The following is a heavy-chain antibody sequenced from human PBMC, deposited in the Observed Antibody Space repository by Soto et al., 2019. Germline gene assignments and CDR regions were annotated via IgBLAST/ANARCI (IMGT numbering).Heavy chain of an antibody. CDR3: ARGHPFYYHSSDYYTKRPFXY. CDR2: INHSGST. Sequence: SETLSLTCAVYGGSFSGYYWSWIRQPPGKGLEWIGEINHSGSTNYNPSLKSRVTISVDTSKNQFSLKLSSVTAADTAVYYCARGHPFYYHSSDYYTKRPFXYWVQVTLITVSS. V-gene: IGHV4-34*01. CDR1: GGSFSGYY. J-gene: IGHJ4*02. D-gene: IGHD3-22*01.